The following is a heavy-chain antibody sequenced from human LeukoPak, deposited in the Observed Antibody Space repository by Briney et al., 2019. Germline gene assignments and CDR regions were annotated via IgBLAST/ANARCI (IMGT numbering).Heavy chain of an antibody. CDR3: VTGRYSYGWYDH. D-gene: IGHD1-26*01. J-gene: IGHJ5*02. CDR2: MYYGGNP. V-gene: IGHV4-59*13. Sequence: SETLSLTCTVSGGSISSFYWSWIPQPPGKGLEWIGYMYYGGNPNYNPSLKSRVITSLDTSKKQFSLKLNSVTTADTAVYYCVTGRYSYGWYDHWGQGTLVIFSS. CDR1: GGSISSFY.